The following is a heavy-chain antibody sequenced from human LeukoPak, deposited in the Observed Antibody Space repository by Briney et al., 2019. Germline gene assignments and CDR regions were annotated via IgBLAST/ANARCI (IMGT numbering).Heavy chain of an antibody. D-gene: IGHD4-17*01. CDR1: GFTFSSYA. Sequence: GGSLRLSCAASGFTFSSYALSWVRQAAGKVLGWVSATSGSGASTYYADSVKGRFTISRDNSKNTLYLQMNSLRADDTAVYYCARDHGDYSFDNWGQGTLVTVCS. J-gene: IGHJ4*02. CDR3: ARDHGDYSFDN. CDR2: TSGSGAST. V-gene: IGHV3-23*01.